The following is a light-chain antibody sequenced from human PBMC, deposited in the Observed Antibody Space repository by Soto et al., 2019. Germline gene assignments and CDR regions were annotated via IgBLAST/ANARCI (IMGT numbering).Light chain of an antibody. J-gene: IGKJ4*01. V-gene: IGKV1-39*01. CDR2: AAS. Sequence: DIQITQSPSSLSASVGDRVTITCRASQSIGKFLNWYQQQPGKAPTLLIYAASSLQSGVPSRFSGSGSGTDFTLTINGLQPEDFATYYCQQLSRYPLTFGGGTKVDIK. CDR1: QSIGKF. CDR3: QQLSRYPLT.